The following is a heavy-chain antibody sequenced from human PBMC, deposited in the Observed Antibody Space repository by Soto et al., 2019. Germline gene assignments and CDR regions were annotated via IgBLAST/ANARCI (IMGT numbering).Heavy chain of an antibody. J-gene: IGHJ4*02. CDR2: ISSNGGST. V-gene: IGHV3-64D*08. CDR1: GFTFSSYA. D-gene: IGHD6-19*01. CDR3: VKVGPYTGAVAATFDY. Sequence: GGSLRLSCSASGFTFSSYAMHWVRQAPGKGLEYVSAISSNGGSTYYADSVKGRFTISRDNSKNTLYLQMSSLRAEDTAVYYCVKVGPYTGAVAATFDYWGQGTLVTVSS.